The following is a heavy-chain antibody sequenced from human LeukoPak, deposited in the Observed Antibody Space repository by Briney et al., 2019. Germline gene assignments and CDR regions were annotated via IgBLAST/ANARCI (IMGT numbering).Heavy chain of an antibody. J-gene: IGHJ4*02. CDR2: IYYSGST. V-gene: IGHV4-39*01. CDR3: ARLGYCSDGSCYDFDY. CDR1: GGSISSSSYY. Sequence: SETLSLTCTVSGGSISSSSYYWGWIRQPPGKGLEWIGSIYYSGSTYYNPSLKSRVTISVDTSKNQFSLKLSSVTAADTAVYYCARLGYCSDGSCYDFDYWGQGTLVTVSS. D-gene: IGHD2-15*01.